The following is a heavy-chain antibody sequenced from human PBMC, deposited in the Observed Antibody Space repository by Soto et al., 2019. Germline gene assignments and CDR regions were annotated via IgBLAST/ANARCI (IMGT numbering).Heavy chain of an antibody. CDR2: INHSGST. CDR3: ARLKQLDLYT. V-gene: IGHV4-34*01. D-gene: IGHD6-13*01. J-gene: IGHJ5*02. CDR1: GGSFSCYC. Sequence: PSETLSLTCAVYGGSFSCYCWIWISQTPGKGLEWIGEINHSGSTKYNTSLKSRVTISVETSKNQLYLKLSSVTAEEKAVYYCARLKQLDLYTWGQGTQVTVSS.